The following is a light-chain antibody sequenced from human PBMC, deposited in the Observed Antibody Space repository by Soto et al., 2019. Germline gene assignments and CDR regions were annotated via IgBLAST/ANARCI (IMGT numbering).Light chain of an antibody. J-gene: IGKJ5*01. CDR3: QQRSNWPTT. CDR1: QTISTH. CDR2: GAS. Sequence: DMVWTQSPATLSLSPGERATLSCRASQTISTHLAWYQQKPGQAPRLLIYGASYRATGIPARISGSGSGTDFTLTISGIEPEDFAVYYYQQRSNWPTTFGQGTRLEIK. V-gene: IGKV3-11*01.